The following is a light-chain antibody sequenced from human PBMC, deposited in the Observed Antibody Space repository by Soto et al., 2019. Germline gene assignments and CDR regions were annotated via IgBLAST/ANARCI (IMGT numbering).Light chain of an antibody. V-gene: IGLV2-8*01. J-gene: IGLJ1*01. Sequence: QSALTQPPSASGSPGQSVTISCTGTSSDVGGYNYVSWYQQHPGKAPKLMIYEVNKRPSGVPDRFSGSKSGNTASLSVSGLQGEDEADYYCVSHAGSNFPYVFGTGTKVTVL. CDR1: SSDVGGYNY. CDR3: VSHAGSNFPYV. CDR2: EVN.